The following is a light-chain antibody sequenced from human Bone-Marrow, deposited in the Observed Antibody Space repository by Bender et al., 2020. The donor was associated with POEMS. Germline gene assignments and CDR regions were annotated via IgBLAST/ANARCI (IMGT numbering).Light chain of an antibody. CDR1: SSDVGSYNL. J-gene: IGLJ2*01. CDR2: DVS. Sequence: QSALTQPASVSGSPGQSITISCTGTSSDVGSYNLVSWYQQYPGKAPKLMIYDVSRRSSGASNRFCGSKSDNAASLIISRLQAEDEAYYCCCSAAPTNTSVFGGGTKLTVL. CDR3: CSAAPTNTSV. V-gene: IGLV2-23*02.